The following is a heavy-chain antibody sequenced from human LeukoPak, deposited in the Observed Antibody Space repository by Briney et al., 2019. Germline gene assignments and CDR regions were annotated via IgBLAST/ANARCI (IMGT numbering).Heavy chain of an antibody. CDR1: GYTFTSYG. Sequence: ASVKVSCKASGYTFTSYGISWVRQAPGQGLEWMGWISAYNGNTNCAQKLQGRVTMTTDTSTSTAYMELRSLRSDDTAVYYCARGAGYSSSWYPPGVDYWGQGTLVTVSS. V-gene: IGHV1-18*04. CDR3: ARGAGYSSSWYPPGVDY. CDR2: ISAYNGNT. D-gene: IGHD6-13*01. J-gene: IGHJ4*02.